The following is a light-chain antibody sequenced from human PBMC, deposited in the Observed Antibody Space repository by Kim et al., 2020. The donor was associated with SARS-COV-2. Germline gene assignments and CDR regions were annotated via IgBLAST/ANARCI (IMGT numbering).Light chain of an antibody. V-gene: IGLV3-19*01. CDR1: SLRSYY. CDR3: NSRDSSGNHRVV. Sequence: LGQTVRIPCQGDSLRSYYASWYQQKPGQAPVLVIYGKNNRPSGIPDRFSGSSSGNTASLTITGAQAEDEADYYCNSRDSSGNHRVVFGGGTQLTVL. J-gene: IGLJ2*01. CDR2: GKN.